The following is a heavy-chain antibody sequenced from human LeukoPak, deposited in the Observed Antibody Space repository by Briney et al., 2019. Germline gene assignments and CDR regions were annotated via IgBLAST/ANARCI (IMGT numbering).Heavy chain of an antibody. CDR2: INAGNGNT. CDR1: GYTFTSYA. V-gene: IGHV1-3*01. J-gene: IGHJ4*02. D-gene: IGHD3-10*01. Sequence: GASVKVSCKASGYTFTSYAMHWVRQAPGQRLEWTGWINAGNGNTKYSQKFQGRVTITRDTSASTAYMELSSLRSEDTAVYYCARSVWFGEPRFDYWGQGTLVTVSS. CDR3: ARSVWFGEPRFDY.